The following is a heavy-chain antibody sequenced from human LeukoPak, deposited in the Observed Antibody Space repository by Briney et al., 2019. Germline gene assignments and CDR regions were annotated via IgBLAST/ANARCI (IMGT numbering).Heavy chain of an antibody. J-gene: IGHJ4*02. V-gene: IGHV3-66*03. D-gene: IGHD3-9*01. CDR2: IYSDNT. CDR1: GFTVSSNS. Sequence: GGSLRLSCTVSGFTVSSNSMSWVRQAPGKGLEWVSFIYSDNTHYSDSVKGRFTISRDNSKNTLYLQMNSLRAEDTAVYYCAKEDYDILTGYPRPFDYWGQGTLVTVSS. CDR3: AKEDYDILTGYPRPFDY.